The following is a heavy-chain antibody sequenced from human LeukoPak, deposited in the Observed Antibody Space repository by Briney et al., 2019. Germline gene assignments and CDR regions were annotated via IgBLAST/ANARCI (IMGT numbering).Heavy chain of an antibody. CDR3: ARDPRLRGVPNWFDP. CDR1: GYTFTSYG. V-gene: IGHV1-18*01. CDR2: ISAYNGNT. D-gene: IGHD3-10*01. J-gene: IGHJ5*02. Sequence: ASVKVSCKASGYTFTSYGISRVRQAPGQGPEWMGWISAYNGNTNYAQKLQGRVTMTTDTSTSTAYMELRSLRSDDTAVYYCARDPRLRGVPNWFDPWGQGTLVTVSS.